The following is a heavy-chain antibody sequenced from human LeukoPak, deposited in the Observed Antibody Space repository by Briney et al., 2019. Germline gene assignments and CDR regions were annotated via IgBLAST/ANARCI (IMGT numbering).Heavy chain of an antibody. CDR1: GGSISSGSYY. D-gene: IGHD1-14*01. Sequence: SQTLSLTCTVSGGSISSGSYYWSWIRQPAGKGLEWIGRIYTSGSTNYNPSLKSRVTISVDTSKNQSSLKLSSVTAADTAVYYCARGGTKEMGIDYWGQGTLVTVSS. V-gene: IGHV4-61*02. CDR3: ARGGTKEMGIDY. CDR2: IYTSGST. J-gene: IGHJ4*02.